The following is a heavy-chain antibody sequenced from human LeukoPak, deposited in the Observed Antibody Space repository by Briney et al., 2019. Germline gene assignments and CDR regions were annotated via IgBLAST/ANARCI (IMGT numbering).Heavy chain of an antibody. CDR2: ISAYNGDT. J-gene: IGHJ4*02. CDR1: GYTLTNYG. CDR3: ARDFEHCTGRGCYALFDY. V-gene: IGHV1-18*01. Sequence: ASVKVSCKASGYTLTNYGISWVRQAPGQGLEWMGWISAYNGDTKYAQKDQGRVTMTTDKATSTAYMELRSLRSDDTAVYYCARDFEHCTGRGCYALFDYWGQGTLVTVSS. D-gene: IGHD2-8*02.